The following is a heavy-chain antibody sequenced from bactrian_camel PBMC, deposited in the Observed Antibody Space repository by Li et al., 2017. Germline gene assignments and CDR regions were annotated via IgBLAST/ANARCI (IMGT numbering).Heavy chain of an antibody. Sequence: QVQLVESGGGSVPPGGSVRLSCSASGYTSSLYCMGWFRQAPGKEREFVSSLGSDGSTKVADSVKGRFTLSRDSADNTLYLHMNSLKPDDTGLYVCAAGTHGSCLFLRANPLKEYNYWGQGTQVTVS. CDR3: AAGTHGSCLFLRANPLKEYNY. J-gene: IGHJ4*01. D-gene: IGHD6*01. CDR2: LGSDGST. V-gene: IGHV3S53*01. CDR1: GYTSSLYC.